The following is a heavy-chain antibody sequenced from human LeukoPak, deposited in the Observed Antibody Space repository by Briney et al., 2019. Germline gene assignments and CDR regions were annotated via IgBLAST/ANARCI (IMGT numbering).Heavy chain of an antibody. D-gene: IGHD6-19*01. CDR3: ARVPETIAVAGRIRYYHGMDV. CDR2: IYHSGST. V-gene: IGHV4-4*02. J-gene: IGHJ6*02. Sequence: PSGTLSLTCAVSGGSISSSNWWSWVRQPPGKGLEWIGEIYHSGSTNYNPSLKSRVTISVDKSKNQFSLKLSSVTAADTAVYYCARVPETIAVAGRIRYYHGMDVWGQGTTVTVSS. CDR1: GGSISSSNW.